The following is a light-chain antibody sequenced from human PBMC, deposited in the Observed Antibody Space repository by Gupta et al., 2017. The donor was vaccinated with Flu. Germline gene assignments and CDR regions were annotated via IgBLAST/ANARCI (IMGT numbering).Light chain of an antibody. Sequence: QMTLSRSSLSASVGDRVTVTCQASQDISNYLNWYQQKPGKAPKLLIYDASNLETGVPSRFSGSGSGTDFTLTISSLQPEDIATYYCQQYDNLPITFGQGTQLEIK. V-gene: IGKV1-33*01. CDR2: DAS. CDR1: QDISNY. CDR3: QQYDNLPIT. J-gene: IGKJ5*01.